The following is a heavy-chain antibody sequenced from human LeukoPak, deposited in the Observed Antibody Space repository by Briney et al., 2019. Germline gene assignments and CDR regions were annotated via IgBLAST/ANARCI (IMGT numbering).Heavy chain of an antibody. CDR3: ARGLKKVRGVRYPTQNYYFDY. Sequence: ASVKVSCKASGYTFTSYDINWVRQATGQGLEWMGWMNPNSGNTGYAQKFQGRVTITRNTSISTAYTELSSLRSEDTAVYYCARGLKKVRGVRYPTQNYYFDYWGQGTLVTVSS. J-gene: IGHJ4*02. V-gene: IGHV1-8*03. CDR1: GYTFTSYD. D-gene: IGHD3-10*01. CDR2: MNPNSGNT.